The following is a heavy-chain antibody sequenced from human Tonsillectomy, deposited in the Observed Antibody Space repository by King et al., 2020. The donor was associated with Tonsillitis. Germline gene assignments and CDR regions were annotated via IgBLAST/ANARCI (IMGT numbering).Heavy chain of an antibody. Sequence: VQLVESGGGLVQPGGSLRLSCAASGFTFSSYAMSWVRQAPGKGLEWVSAISGSGGSTYYADSVKGRFTISRDNSKNTLYLQMNSLRAEDTAVYYCAKDQDCGSVSLYYYYFGMDVWGQGTTVTVSS. CDR2: ISGSGGST. CDR1: GFTFSSYA. D-gene: IGHD3-10*01. J-gene: IGHJ6*02. CDR3: AKDQDCGSVSLYYYYFGMDV. V-gene: IGHV3-23*04.